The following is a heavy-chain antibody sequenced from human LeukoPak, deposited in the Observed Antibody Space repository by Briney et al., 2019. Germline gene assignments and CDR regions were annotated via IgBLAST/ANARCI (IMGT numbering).Heavy chain of an antibody. D-gene: IGHD3-10*01. CDR3: ARSMKDYGSGTPPYDY. CDR1: RYTLTAYY. J-gene: IGHJ4*02. Sequence: ASVKVSCKASRYTLTAYYMHWVRQAPGRGLEWMGWINPNSGGTNYAQKFQGRVTMTRDTSISTAYMELNRLRSDDTAVYFCARSMKDYGSGTPPYDYWGQGTLVTVSS. CDR2: INPNSGGT. V-gene: IGHV1-2*02.